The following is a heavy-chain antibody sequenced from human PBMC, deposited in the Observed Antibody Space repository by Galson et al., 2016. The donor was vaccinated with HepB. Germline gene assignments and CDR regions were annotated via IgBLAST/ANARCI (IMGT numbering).Heavy chain of an antibody. D-gene: IGHD2-2*01. Sequence: SLRLSCAASGFTFSDYYMSWIRQAPGKGLEWISYISSSGDTIYYADSVKGRFTISRDNAKNSLYLQMNSLRAEDSAKYYCTRDPYCSGTTCYRYYGMDVWGHGTTVTVSS. CDR2: ISSSGDTI. J-gene: IGHJ6*02. CDR1: GFTFSDYY. CDR3: TRDPYCSGTTCYRYYGMDV. V-gene: IGHV3-11*01.